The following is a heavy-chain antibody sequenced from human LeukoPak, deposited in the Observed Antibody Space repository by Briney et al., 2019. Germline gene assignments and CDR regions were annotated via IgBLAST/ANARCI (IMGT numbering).Heavy chain of an antibody. V-gene: IGHV4-38-2*01. CDR3: AGLVAATTIHAFDI. J-gene: IGHJ3*02. CDR1: GYSISSGYY. Sequence: SETLSLTCAVSGYSISSGYYWGWIRQPPGKGLEWIGSIYHSGSTYYNPSLKSRVTISVDTSKNQFSLKLSSVTAADTAVYYCAGLVAATTIHAFDIWGQGTMVTVSS. CDR2: IYHSGST. D-gene: IGHD2-15*01.